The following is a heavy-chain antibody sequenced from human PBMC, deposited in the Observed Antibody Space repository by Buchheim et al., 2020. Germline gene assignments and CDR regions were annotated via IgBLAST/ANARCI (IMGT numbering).Heavy chain of an antibody. Sequence: EVQLVESGGGVVRPGGSLRLSCAASGFTIDDYGMTWVRQPPGKGLEWVSGISWNGGTIGYADSVKGRFTISRVNGKNSLYLQMNSLRVEDTALYYCARARDTGGYYYYGMDVWGQGTT. V-gene: IGHV3-20*04. D-gene: IGHD5-18*01. CDR3: ARARDTGGYYYYGMDV. J-gene: IGHJ6*02. CDR1: GFTIDDYG. CDR2: ISWNGGTI.